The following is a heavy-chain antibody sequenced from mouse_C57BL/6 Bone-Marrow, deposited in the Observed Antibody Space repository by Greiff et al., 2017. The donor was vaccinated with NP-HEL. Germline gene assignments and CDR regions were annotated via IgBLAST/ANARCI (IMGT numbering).Heavy chain of an antibody. CDR2: INPNNGGT. CDR1: GYTFTDYY. CDR3: ARRIYDGYYGYAMDY. D-gene: IGHD2-3*01. J-gene: IGHJ4*01. V-gene: IGHV1-26*01. Sequence: VQLQQSGPELVKPGASVKISCKASGYTFTDYYMNWVKQSHGKSLEWIGDINPNNGGTSYNQKFKGKATLTVDKSSSTAYMELRSLTSEDSAVYYCARRIYDGYYGYAMDYWGQGTSVTVSS.